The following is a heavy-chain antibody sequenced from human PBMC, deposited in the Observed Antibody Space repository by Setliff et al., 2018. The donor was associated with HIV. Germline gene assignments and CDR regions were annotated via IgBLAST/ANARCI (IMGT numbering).Heavy chain of an antibody. Sequence: PGGSLRLSCAASGFTVSSNYMSWVRQAPGKGLEWVSVIYSGGSTYYADSVKGRFTISRDNSKNTLYLQMNSLRAEDTAVYYCARAYYDILTGYNGYFDLWGRGTLVTVSS. V-gene: IGHV3-53*01. CDR3: ARAYYDILTGYNGYFDL. CDR1: GFTVSSNY. J-gene: IGHJ2*01. D-gene: IGHD3-9*01. CDR2: IYSGGST.